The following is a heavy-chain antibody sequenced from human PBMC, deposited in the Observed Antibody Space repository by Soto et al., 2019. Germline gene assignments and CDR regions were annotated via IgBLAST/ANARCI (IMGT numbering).Heavy chain of an antibody. J-gene: IGHJ4*02. D-gene: IGHD1-26*01. CDR1: GCAFRTYA. CDR2: ISGSGDTT. V-gene: IGHV3-23*01. Sequence: EVQLLESGGGWVQPGGTLRLSCAASGCAFRTYAMSWVRQAPGKGLEWVSAISGSGDTTYYANSVKGRFTISRDNSKNTLYLQMNSLRAEDTAVYYCAKGSYRPHDYWGQGTLVTVSS. CDR3: AKGSYRPHDY.